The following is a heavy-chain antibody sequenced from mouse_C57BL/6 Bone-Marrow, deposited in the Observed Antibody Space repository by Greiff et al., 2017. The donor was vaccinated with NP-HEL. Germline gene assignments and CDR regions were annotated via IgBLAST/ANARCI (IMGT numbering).Heavy chain of an antibody. Sequence: EVNLVESGEGLVKPGGSLKLSCAASGFTFSSYAMSWVRQTPEKRLEWVAYISSGGDYIYYADTVKGRFTISRDNARNTLYLQMSSLKSEDTAMYYCTRDPYGNYWYFDVWGTGTTVTVSS. CDR2: ISSGGDYI. CDR1: GFTFSSYA. D-gene: IGHD2-1*01. V-gene: IGHV5-9-1*02. CDR3: TRDPYGNYWYFDV. J-gene: IGHJ1*03.